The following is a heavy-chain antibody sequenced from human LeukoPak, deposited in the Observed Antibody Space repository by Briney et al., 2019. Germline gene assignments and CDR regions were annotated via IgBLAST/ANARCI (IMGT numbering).Heavy chain of an antibody. CDR1: GGSISSSSYY. V-gene: IGHV4-39*01. J-gene: IGHJ4*02. CDR2: IYYSGST. CDR3: ARLNTPFRAPDY. D-gene: IGHD3-16*01. Sequence: SETLSLTCTVSGGSISSSSYYWGWIRQPPGKGLEWIGSIYYSGSTYYNPSLKSRATISVDTSKNQFSLKLSSVTAADTAVYYCARLNTPFRAPDYWGQGTLVTVSS.